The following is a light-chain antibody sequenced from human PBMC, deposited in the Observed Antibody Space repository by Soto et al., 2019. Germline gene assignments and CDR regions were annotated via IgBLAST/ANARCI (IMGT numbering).Light chain of an antibody. CDR2: GAS. J-gene: IGKJ1*01. CDR1: QSVSSSY. V-gene: IGKV3-20*01. CDR3: QQYGSSPQT. Sequence: EXVLSQSPAYLSLSKGERATLSCRASQSVSSSYLAWYQQKPGQAPRLLIYGASSRATGIPDRFSGSGSGTDFTLTISRLEPEDFAVYYCQQYGSSPQTFGQGTKVDIK.